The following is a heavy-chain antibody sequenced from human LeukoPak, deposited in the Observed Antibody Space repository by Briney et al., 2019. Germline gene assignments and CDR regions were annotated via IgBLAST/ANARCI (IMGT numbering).Heavy chain of an antibody. CDR1: GYTFTGYY. CDR2: INPNSGGT. D-gene: IGHD3-3*01. CDR3: ARAYDFWSGYCPFDY. Sequence: ASVKVSCKASGYTFTGYYMHWVRQAPGQGLEWMGWINPNSGGTNYAQKFQGRVTMTRDTSISTAYMELSRLRSDDTAVYYCARAYDFWSGYCPFDYWGQGILVTVSS. J-gene: IGHJ4*02. V-gene: IGHV1-2*02.